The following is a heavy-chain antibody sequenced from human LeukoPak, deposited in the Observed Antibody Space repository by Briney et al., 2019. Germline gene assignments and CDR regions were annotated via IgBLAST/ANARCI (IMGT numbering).Heavy chain of an antibody. V-gene: IGHV1-2*02. J-gene: IGHJ4*02. CDR1: VYTFTVYY. Sequence: ASVTVSFTSSVYTFTVYYMHWVRQAPGQRLEWMGWINPNSGGTNYAQKFQGRVTMTSDTSISTAYMELSRLRSDDTAVYYCAREKPLTPVTTYHFGYWGQGNLVTVSS. D-gene: IGHD4-17*01. CDR2: INPNSGGT. CDR3: AREKPLTPVTTYHFGY.